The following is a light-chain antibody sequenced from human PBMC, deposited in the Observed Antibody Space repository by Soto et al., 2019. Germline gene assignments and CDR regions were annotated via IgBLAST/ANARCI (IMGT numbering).Light chain of an antibody. Sequence: DIVMTQSPLSLPVTPGEPASISCRSSQSLPHSNGYNYLDWYLQKPGQSPQLLIYLGSNRSSGVPDRFSGSGSGTDFTLKISRVEAEDVGGYYCMQALQTPPTFGQGTKVEIK. CDR3: MQALQTPPT. CDR1: QSLPHSNGYNY. V-gene: IGKV2-28*01. CDR2: LGS. J-gene: IGKJ1*01.